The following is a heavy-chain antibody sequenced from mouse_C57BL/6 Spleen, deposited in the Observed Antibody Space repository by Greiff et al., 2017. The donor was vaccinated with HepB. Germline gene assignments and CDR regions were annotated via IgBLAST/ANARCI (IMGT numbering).Heavy chain of an antibody. CDR2: INPGSGGT. Sequence: QVQLQQSGAELVRPGTSVKVSCKASGYAFTNYLIEWVKQRPGQGLEWIGVINPGSGGTNYNEKFKGKATLTADKSSSTAYMQLSSLTSEDSAVYFCGREDGSSYDYYAMDYWGQGTSVTVSS. V-gene: IGHV1-54*01. CDR1: GYAFTNYL. D-gene: IGHD1-1*01. CDR3: GREDGSSYDYYAMDY. J-gene: IGHJ4*01.